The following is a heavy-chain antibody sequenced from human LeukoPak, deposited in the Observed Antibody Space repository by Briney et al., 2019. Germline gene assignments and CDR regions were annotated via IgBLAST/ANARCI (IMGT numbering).Heavy chain of an antibody. J-gene: IGHJ4*02. Sequence: GGSLRLSCAASQFIFNTYAMTWVRQAPGKGLEWLSTVSSSGGSTYYADSVKGRFTISRDNSKNTLYLQMDSLRAEDTAVYYCARDVPINYYDSSGYLDYWGQGTLVTVSS. CDR3: ARDVPINYYDSSGYLDY. D-gene: IGHD3-22*01. V-gene: IGHV3-23*01. CDR1: QFIFNTYA. CDR2: VSSSGGST.